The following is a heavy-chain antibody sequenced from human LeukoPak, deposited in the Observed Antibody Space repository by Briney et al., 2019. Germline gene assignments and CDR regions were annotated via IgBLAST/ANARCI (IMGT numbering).Heavy chain of an antibody. D-gene: IGHD6-13*01. CDR3: ARAFVGQYSSSWYALGAFDI. CDR1: GFTFSSYS. J-gene: IGHJ3*02. V-gene: IGHV3-21*01. Sequence: GGSLRLSCAASGFTFSSYSMNWVRQAPGKGLEWVSSISSSSYIYYADSVKGRFTISRDNAKNSLYLQMNSLRAEDTAVYYCARAFVGQYSSSWYALGAFDIWGQGTMVTVSS. CDR2: ISSSSYI.